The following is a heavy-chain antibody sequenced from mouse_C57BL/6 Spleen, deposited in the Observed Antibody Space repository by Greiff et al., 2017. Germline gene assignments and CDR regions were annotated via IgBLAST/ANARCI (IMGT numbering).Heavy chain of an antibody. Sequence: DVKLVESGGGLVKPGGSLKLSCAASGFTFSDYGMHWVRQAPEKGLEWVAYISSGSSTIYYADTVKGRFTISRDNAKNTLFLQMTSLRSEDTAMYYCARGYYGSSYGYFDVWGTGTTVTVSS. J-gene: IGHJ1*03. V-gene: IGHV5-17*01. CDR1: GFTFSDYG. CDR3: ARGYYGSSYGYFDV. D-gene: IGHD1-1*01. CDR2: ISSGSSTI.